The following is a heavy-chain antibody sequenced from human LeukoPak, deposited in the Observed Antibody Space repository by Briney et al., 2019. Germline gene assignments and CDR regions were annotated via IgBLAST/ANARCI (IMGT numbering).Heavy chain of an antibody. CDR1: GFTFSSYW. CDR3: ARCSYDFWSGGYYYYMDV. CDR2: IKQDGSEK. V-gene: IGHV3-7*01. Sequence: GGSLRRSSAASGFTFSSYWMSWVRQAPGKGLEWVANIKQDGSEKYYVDSVKGRFTISRDNAKNSLYLQMNSLRAEDTAVYYCARCSYDFWSGGYYYYMDVWGKGTTVTVSS. J-gene: IGHJ6*03. D-gene: IGHD3-3*01.